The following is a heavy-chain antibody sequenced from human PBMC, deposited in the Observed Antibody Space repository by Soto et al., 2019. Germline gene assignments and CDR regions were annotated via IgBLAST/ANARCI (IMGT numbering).Heavy chain of an antibody. V-gene: IGHV1-18*01. J-gene: IGHJ4*02. Sequence: QVQLVQSGGELKKPGASVKVSCKASGYTFTNYAISWVRQAPGRGLEWMGCVNTYNGNPNYAQIFQGRVTMTTDTSTGTAYMELRSLKSDDSAIYYCARDSQYSTSWQRFDSWGQGTLVTVSS. CDR3: ARDSQYSTSWQRFDS. D-gene: IGHD6-13*01. CDR1: GYTFTNYA. CDR2: VNTYNGNP.